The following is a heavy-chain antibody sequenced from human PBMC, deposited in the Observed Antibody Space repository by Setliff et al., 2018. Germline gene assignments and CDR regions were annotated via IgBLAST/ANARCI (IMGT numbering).Heavy chain of an antibody. CDR1: GFTFSSYD. D-gene: IGHD2-2*01. J-gene: IGHJ5*02. Sequence: LRLSCAAPGFTFSSYDMHWVRQAPGKGLEWVAFIRYDGTTESYADSVKGRFTVSRDNAMDTLFLQMNGLTTDDTAKYFCAKDRWGYADPWGQGTLVTVSS. V-gene: IGHV3-30*02. CDR3: AKDRWGYADP. CDR2: IRYDGTTE.